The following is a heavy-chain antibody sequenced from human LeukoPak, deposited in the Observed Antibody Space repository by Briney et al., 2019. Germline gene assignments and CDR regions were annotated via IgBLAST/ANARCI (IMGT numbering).Heavy chain of an antibody. V-gene: IGHV1-46*01. J-gene: IGHJ4*02. CDR3: ARDRRVQLERRGSFDY. CDR1: GYTFTSYY. D-gene: IGHD1-1*01. Sequence: ASVTVSCTASGYTFTSYYMHWVRQAPGQGLEWMGIINPSGGSTSYAQKFQGRVTMTRDTSTSTVYMELSSLRSEDTAVYYCARDRRVQLERRGSFDYWGQGTLVTVSS. CDR2: INPSGGST.